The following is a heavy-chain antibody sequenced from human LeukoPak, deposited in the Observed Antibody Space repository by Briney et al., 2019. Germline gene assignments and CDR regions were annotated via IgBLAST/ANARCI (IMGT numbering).Heavy chain of an antibody. D-gene: IGHD6-19*01. CDR2: IYYSGST. V-gene: IGHV4-59*01. CDR3: ARAESSGWYGGDYFDY. Sequence: SETLSLTCTVSGGSISSYYWSWIRQPPGNGLEWVGYIYYSGSTNYNPSLKSRVTISVDTSKNQFSLKLSSVTAADTAVYYCARAESSGWYGGDYFDYWGQGTLVTVSS. J-gene: IGHJ4*02. CDR1: GGSISSYY.